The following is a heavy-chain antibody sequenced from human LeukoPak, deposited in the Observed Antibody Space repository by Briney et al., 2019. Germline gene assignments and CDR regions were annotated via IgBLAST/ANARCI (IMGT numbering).Heavy chain of an antibody. D-gene: IGHD3-22*01. CDR2: IWYDGSNK. CDR3: AKDPTYYYDSSGWYYFDY. J-gene: IGHJ4*02. V-gene: IGHV3-33*06. Sequence: GGSLRLSCAASGFTFSSYGMHWVRQAPGKGLEWVAVIWYDGSNKYYADSVKGRFTISRDNSKNTLHLQMNSLRAEDTAVYYCAKDPTYYYDSSGWYYFDYWGQGTLVTVSS. CDR1: GFTFSSYG.